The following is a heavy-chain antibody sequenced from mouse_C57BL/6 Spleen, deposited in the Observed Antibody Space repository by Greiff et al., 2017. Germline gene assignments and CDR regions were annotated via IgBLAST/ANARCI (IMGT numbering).Heavy chain of an antibody. D-gene: IGHD2-14*01. J-gene: IGHJ2*01. CDR1: GYSFTGYY. V-gene: IGHV1-42*01. CDR2: INPSTGGT. CDR3: ARSGTLDY. Sequence: VQLQQSGPELVKPGASVKISCKASGYSFTGYYMNWVKQSPEKSLEWIGEINPSTGGTTYNQKFKAKATLTVDKSSSTAYMQLKRLTSEDSAVXYCARSGTLDYWGQGTTLTVSS.